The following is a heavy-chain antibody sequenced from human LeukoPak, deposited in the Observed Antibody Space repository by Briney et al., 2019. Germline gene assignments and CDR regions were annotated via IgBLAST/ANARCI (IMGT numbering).Heavy chain of an antibody. V-gene: IGHV4-59*12. D-gene: IGHD2-2*01. CDR1: GGSISSYY. J-gene: IGHJ5*02. Sequence: SETLSLTCTVSGGSISSYYWSWIRQPPGKGLEWIGYIYYSGSTNYNPSLKSRVTISVDTSKNQFSLKLSSVTAADTAVYYCASTKCSSTSCYSYRTYNWFDPWGQGTLVTVSS. CDR2: IYYSGST. CDR3: ASTKCSSTSCYSYRTYNWFDP.